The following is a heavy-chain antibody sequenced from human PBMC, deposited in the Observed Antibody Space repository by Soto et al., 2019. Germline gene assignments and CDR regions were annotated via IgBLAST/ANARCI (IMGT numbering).Heavy chain of an antibody. Sequence: EASVKVSCKASGYTFTSYGISWVRQAPGQGLEWMGWISAYNGKTNYAQKLQGRVTMTTDTSTSTAYMQLRSLRSDDTAVYYCARDENIAVAGRAGYWGQGTLVTVSS. D-gene: IGHD6-19*01. CDR1: GYTFTSYG. J-gene: IGHJ4*02. CDR3: ARDENIAVAGRAGY. V-gene: IGHV1-18*01. CDR2: ISAYNGKT.